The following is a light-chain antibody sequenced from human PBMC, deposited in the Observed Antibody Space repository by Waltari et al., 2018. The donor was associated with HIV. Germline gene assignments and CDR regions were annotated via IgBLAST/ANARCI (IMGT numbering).Light chain of an antibody. Sequence: DIQMTQSPSSLSASVGDRVTITSRPGHDISNYLAWFQQRPGETPKSLIYAASTLQSGVPSKFRGSGSETYFTLTINSLQSEDSATYYCQQYKGYPLTFGQGTRLEIK. CDR3: QQYKGYPLT. V-gene: IGKV1-16*02. J-gene: IGKJ5*01. CDR2: AAS. CDR1: HDISNY.